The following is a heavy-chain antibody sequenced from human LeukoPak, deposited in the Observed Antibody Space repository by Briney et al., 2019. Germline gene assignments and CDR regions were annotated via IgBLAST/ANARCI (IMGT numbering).Heavy chain of an antibody. Sequence: GGSLRLSCAASGFTFSSYGMHWVRQAPGKGLEWVALIWYDGSNKYYADSVKGRFTISRDNSKNTLYLQMNSLRAEDTAVYYCATSSGYGSGSYSYFDYWGQGTLVTVSS. V-gene: IGHV3-33*01. J-gene: IGHJ4*02. CDR3: ATSSGYGSGSYSYFDY. D-gene: IGHD3-10*01. CDR2: IWYDGSNK. CDR1: GFTFSSYG.